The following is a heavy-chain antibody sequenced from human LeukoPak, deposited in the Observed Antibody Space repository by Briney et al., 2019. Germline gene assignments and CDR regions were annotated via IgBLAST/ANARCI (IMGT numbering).Heavy chain of an antibody. V-gene: IGHV4-39*07. CDR3: ARDVGVYYDFWSGYSIDFDY. D-gene: IGHD3-3*01. CDR1: GGSISSSSYY. J-gene: IGHJ4*02. CDR2: IYYSGST. Sequence: PSETLSLTCTVSGGSISSSSYYWGWIRQPPGKGLEWIGSIYYSGSTYYNPSLKSRVTISVDTSKNQFSLKLSSVTAADTAVYYCARDVGVYYDFWSGYSIDFDYWGQGTLVTVSS.